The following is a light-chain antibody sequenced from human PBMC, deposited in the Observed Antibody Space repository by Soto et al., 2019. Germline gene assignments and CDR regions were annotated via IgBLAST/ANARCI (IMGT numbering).Light chain of an antibody. CDR1: QSIRDN. Sequence: EILMTQSPATLSVSPGERAIFSCRASQSIRDNLAWYQQTPGRAPRLLIYGASIRAIGVPARFSVSGSGTEFTLTISSLQSEDFAVYYCQQYDYWPPYTFGQGTKVEI. CDR2: GAS. J-gene: IGKJ2*01. CDR3: QQYDYWPPYT. V-gene: IGKV3-15*01.